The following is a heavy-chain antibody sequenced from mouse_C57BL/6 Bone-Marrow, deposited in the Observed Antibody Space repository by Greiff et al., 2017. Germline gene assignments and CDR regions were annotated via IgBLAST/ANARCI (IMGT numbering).Heavy chain of an antibody. D-gene: IGHD2-1*01. CDR1: GYTFTDYY. J-gene: IGHJ1*03. CDR3: ARDGNYPYWYFDV. CDR2: INPNNGGT. V-gene: IGHV1-26*01. Sequence: EVQLQQSGPELVKPGASVKISCKASGYTFTDYYMNWVKQSHGKSLEWIGDINPNNGGTSYNQKFKGKATLTVDKSSSTAYMELRSLTSEDSAVYYCARDGNYPYWYFDVWGTGTTVTVSS.